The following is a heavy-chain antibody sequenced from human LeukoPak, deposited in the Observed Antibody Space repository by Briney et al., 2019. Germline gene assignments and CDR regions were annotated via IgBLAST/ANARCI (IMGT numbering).Heavy chain of an antibody. J-gene: IGHJ4*02. CDR2: IKPDGSET. CDR3: ARDGGESWPLDE. D-gene: IGHD3-10*01. CDR1: GFPLKGYW. V-gene: IGHV3-7*01. Sequence: GGSLRLSRVASGFPLKGYWMTWVRQSPGKGLDWVANIKPDGSETNYLDSVKGRFTISRDNARDSLFLEMNNLRVDDTAVYYCARDGGESWPLDEWGQGILVTVSS.